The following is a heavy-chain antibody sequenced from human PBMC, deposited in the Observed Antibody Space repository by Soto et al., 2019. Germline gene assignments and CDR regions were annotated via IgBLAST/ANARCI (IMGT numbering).Heavy chain of an antibody. CDR3: ARKVPGSTTRPDYWYVDL. J-gene: IGHJ2*01. CDR1: GFTFISYA. V-gene: IGHV3-23*01. Sequence: EVQLLESGGGLVQPGGSLRLSCAASGFTFISYAMNWVRQAPGKGLQWVSAISGGGDATFYADSVKGRFTISRDNSRNTVTLHMNSLGADDTAVYYCARKVPGSTTRPDYWYVDLWGRGTLVTVSS. CDR2: ISGGGDAT. D-gene: IGHD3-10*01.